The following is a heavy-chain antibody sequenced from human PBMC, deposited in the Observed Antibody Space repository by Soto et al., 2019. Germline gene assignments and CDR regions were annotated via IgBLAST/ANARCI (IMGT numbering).Heavy chain of an antibody. CDR1: GGTFSSVT. CDR2: IVPVFGTA. D-gene: IGHD2-15*01. CDR3: AKEARAARSLDF. V-gene: IGHV1-69*06. J-gene: IGHJ4*02. Sequence: GASEKVSCKASGGTFSSVTVSWVRQAPGQGLEWMGGIVPVFGTANYAQKFQGRVTITADTSTRTAYMEVRSLKPEDTAFYYCAKEARAARSLDFWGQGTLVTVSS.